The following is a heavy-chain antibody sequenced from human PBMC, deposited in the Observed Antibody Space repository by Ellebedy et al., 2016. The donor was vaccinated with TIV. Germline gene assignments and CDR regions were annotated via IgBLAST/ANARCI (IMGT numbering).Heavy chain of an antibody. CDR2: ISYEGSNE. CDR3: AKNILKRVNVTTGASGAWFDP. CDR1: GFIFGSYG. D-gene: IGHD2/OR15-2a*01. J-gene: IGHJ5*02. Sequence: GGSLRLXXAASGFIFGSYGMHWVRQAPGKGLEWVTVISYEGSNEYYADSVKGRFTISRDNSKNTLYLQMNSLRAEDTAVYHCAKNILKRVNVTTGASGAWFDPWGQGTLVTVSS. V-gene: IGHV3-30-3*02.